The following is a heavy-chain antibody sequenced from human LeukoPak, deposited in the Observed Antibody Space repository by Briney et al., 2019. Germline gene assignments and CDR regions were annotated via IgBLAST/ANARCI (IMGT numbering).Heavy chain of an antibody. D-gene: IGHD3-10*01. CDR2: INWNGGRT. J-gene: IGHJ4*02. Sequence: PGRSLRLSCAASGFTFHDYGMSWVRQSPGKGLEWVSGINWNGGRTGYADSVKGRFTISRDNAKKSLYLQMNSLRAEDTALYYCARRDYYGSGSPDFWGQGTLVTVSS. CDR3: ARRDYYGSGSPDF. CDR1: GFTFHDYG. V-gene: IGHV3-20*04.